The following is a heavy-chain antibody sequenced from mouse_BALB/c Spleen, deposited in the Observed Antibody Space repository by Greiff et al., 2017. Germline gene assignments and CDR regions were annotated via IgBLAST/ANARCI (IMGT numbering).Heavy chain of an antibody. D-gene: IGHD1-2*01. J-gene: IGHJ3*01. CDR1: GYSITSGYY. V-gene: IGHV3-6*02. CDR3: ARGDGPACFAY. Sequence: ESGPGLVKPSQSLSLTCSVTGYSITSGYYWNWIRQFPGNKLEWMGYISYDGSNNYNPSLKNRISITRDTSKNQFFLKLNSVTTEDTATYYCARGDGPACFAYWGQGTLVTVSA. CDR2: ISYDGSN.